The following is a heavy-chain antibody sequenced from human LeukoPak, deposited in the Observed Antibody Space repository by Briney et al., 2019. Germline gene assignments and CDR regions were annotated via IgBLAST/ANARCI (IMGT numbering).Heavy chain of an antibody. CDR2: INGDGSST. CDR3: ARDGLGSAHAY. D-gene: IGHD3/OR15-3a*01. V-gene: IGHV3-74*01. J-gene: IGHJ4*02. CDR1: GFTFSSYW. Sequence: GGSLRLSCAASGFTFSSYWMHWVRQAPGKGLVWLSRINGDGSSTSYADSVKGRFTISRDNAKNTLYLQMNSLRAEDTAVYYCARDGLGSAHAYGGQGTLVTVSA.